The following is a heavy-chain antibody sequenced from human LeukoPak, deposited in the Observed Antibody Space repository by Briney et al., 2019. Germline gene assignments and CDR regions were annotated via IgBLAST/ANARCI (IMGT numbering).Heavy chain of an antibody. Sequence: GGSLRLSCAASGFTFSSYSMNWVRQAPGKGLEWVSYISSSSSTIYYADSVKGRFTISRDNSKNTLYLQMNSLRAEDTAVYYCARASWLPIDYWGQGTLVTVSS. CDR1: GFTFSSYS. J-gene: IGHJ4*02. CDR2: ISSSSSTI. CDR3: ARASWLPIDY. V-gene: IGHV3-48*01. D-gene: IGHD3-22*01.